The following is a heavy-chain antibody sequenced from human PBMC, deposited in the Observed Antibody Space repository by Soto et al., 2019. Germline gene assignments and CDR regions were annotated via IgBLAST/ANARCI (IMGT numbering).Heavy chain of an antibody. Sequence: QVQLQESGPSLVKPSGTLSLTCAVSGDSITNVNWWSWVRQSPGKGLEWIGEVFRSGSTNYNPSLQSRVTISLATYKTQFSLEVTSVTAADTAIDYCAMRIFGRAYFDFWGQGTLVTVSS. CDR2: VFRSGST. D-gene: IGHD3-3*01. CDR3: AMRIFGRAYFDF. CDR1: GDSITNVNW. V-gene: IGHV4-4*02. J-gene: IGHJ4*02.